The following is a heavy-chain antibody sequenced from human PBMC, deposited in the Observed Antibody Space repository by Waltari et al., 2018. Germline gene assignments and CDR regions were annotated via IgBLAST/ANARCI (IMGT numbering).Heavy chain of an antibody. CDR1: GGTFSSYP. D-gene: IGHD2-2*01. J-gene: IGHJ5*02. V-gene: IGHV1-69*02. CDR2: IIPSLGIA. CDR3: ARAPGRVPAAINWFDP. Sequence: QVQLVQSGAEVKKPGSSVKVSCKASGGTFSSYPISWVRQSPGQGLEGMGRIIPSLGIANYAQKCQGRGTSTADKSTSTAYMELSSLRSEDTAVYYCARAPGRVPAAINWFDPWGQGTLVTVSS.